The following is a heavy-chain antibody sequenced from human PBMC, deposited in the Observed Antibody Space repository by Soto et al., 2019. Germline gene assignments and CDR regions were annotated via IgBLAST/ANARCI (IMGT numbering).Heavy chain of an antibody. CDR1: GFTFSDHY. CDR2: IRNEANGSTT. J-gene: IGHJ4*02. V-gene: IGHV3-72*01. D-gene: IGHD6-6*01. CDR3: VRDVSRAARYDF. Sequence: EVQLVESGGGLVQPGGSLRLSCAASGFTFSDHYMDWVRQAPGKGLEWVGRIRNEANGSTTQYAASVRGRFIISRDDSKNSLHLQMNSLKTEDTAIYYCVRDVSRAARYDFWGQGTLVTVSS.